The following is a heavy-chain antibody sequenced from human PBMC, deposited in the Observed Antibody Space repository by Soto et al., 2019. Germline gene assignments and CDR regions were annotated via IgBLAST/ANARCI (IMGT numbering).Heavy chain of an antibody. V-gene: IGHV1-18*01. CDR2: ISAYNGNT. J-gene: IGHJ5*02. CDR3: ARDANDYGDRNWFDP. Sequence: GASVKLSGTASGYTFTSYGISCVRRAPGQGLEWMGWISAYNGNTNYAQKLQGRVTMTTDTSTSTAYMELRSLRSDDTAVYYCARDANDYGDRNWFDPWGQGTLVTGSS. CDR1: GYTFTSYG. D-gene: IGHD4-17*01.